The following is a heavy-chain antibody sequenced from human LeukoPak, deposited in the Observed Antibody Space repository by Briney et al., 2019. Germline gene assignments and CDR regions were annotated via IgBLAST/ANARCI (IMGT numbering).Heavy chain of an antibody. Sequence: PSETLSLTCTVSGGSISSSSYYWGWIRQPPGKGLEWIGSIYYSGSTYYNPSLKSRVTISVDTSKNQFSLKLSSVTAADTAVYYCARGYCSGGSCYSYYYYNYMDVWGKGTTVTVSS. V-gene: IGHV4-39*07. J-gene: IGHJ6*03. CDR2: IYYSGST. D-gene: IGHD2-15*01. CDR3: ARGYCSGGSCYSYYYYNYMDV. CDR1: GGSISSSSYY.